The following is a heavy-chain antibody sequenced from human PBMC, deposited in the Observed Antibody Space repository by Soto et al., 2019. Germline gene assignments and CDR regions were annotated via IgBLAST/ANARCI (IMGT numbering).Heavy chain of an antibody. CDR2: ISYDGSDK. J-gene: IGHJ6*02. CDR3: AKSVTAPPFYYYGMDV. Sequence: GGSLRLSCAASGFTFNSYVMHWVRQAPGKGLEWVAVISYDGSDKYYADSVKGRFTVSRDNSKNTLYLQMNNPRAEDTAVYYCAKSVTAPPFYYYGMDVWGQGTTVTVSS. CDR1: GFTFNSYV. V-gene: IGHV3-30*18. D-gene: IGHD1-20*01.